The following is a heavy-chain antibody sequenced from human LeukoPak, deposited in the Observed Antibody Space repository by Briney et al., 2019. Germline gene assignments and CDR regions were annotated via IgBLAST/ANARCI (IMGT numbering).Heavy chain of an antibody. CDR3: ARDYHDSSGYHYRDY. Sequence: ASVKVSRKASGYTFTNYAMNWVRQAPGQGLEWMGWINTNTGNPTYALDFTGRFVFSLDTSVSTAYLQISNLKAEDTAVYYCARDYHDSSGYHYRDYWGQGTLVTVSS. J-gene: IGHJ4*02. V-gene: IGHV7-4-1*02. CDR1: GYTFTNYA. D-gene: IGHD3-22*01. CDR2: INTNTGNP.